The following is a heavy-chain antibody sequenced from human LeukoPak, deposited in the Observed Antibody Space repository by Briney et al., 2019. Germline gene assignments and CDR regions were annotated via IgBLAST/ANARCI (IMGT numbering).Heavy chain of an antibody. CDR2: INPKSGDT. D-gene: IGHD6-13*01. V-gene: IGHV1-2*02. Sequence: EASVRVSCMDSGYVFTGNYMHWVRQAPGQGVEWMGWINPKSGDTNYAQKFQGRVTMTRDTSISTAYMELSRLRSDDTAVYYCARDPEQQLGRVSFDPWGQGTLVTVSS. CDR1: GYVFTGNY. J-gene: IGHJ5*02. CDR3: ARDPEQQLGRVSFDP.